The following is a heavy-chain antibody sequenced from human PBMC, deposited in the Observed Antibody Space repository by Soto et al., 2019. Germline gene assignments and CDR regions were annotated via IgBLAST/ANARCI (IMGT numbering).Heavy chain of an antibody. V-gene: IGHV3-30*18. CDR1: GFTFSSYG. D-gene: IGHD6-13*01. Sequence: GGSLRLSCAASGFTFSSYGMHWVRQAPGKGLEWVAVISYDGSNKYYADSVKGRFTISRDNSKNTLYLQMNSLRAEDTAVYYCAKDRIAAAGTAHYYYYYGMDVWGQGTTVTVSS. J-gene: IGHJ6*02. CDR3: AKDRIAAAGTAHYYYYYGMDV. CDR2: ISYDGSNK.